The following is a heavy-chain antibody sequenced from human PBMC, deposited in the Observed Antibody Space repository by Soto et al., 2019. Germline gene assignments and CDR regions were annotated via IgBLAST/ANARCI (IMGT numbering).Heavy chain of an antibody. CDR2: INPNIGVT. Sequence: GASVKVSCXASGYTFTGYYMHWVRQAPGQGLEWMGWINPNIGVTNYAQKFQGRVTMTTDKSTSTAYMELSSLRSEDTAVYYCARGQYYYGSGSYYIAYWGQGTLVTVSS. D-gene: IGHD3-10*01. CDR3: ARGQYYYGSGSYYIAY. J-gene: IGHJ4*02. V-gene: IGHV1-2*02. CDR1: GYTFTGYY.